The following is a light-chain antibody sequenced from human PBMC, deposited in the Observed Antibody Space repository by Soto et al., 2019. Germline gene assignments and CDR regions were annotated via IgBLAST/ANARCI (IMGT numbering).Light chain of an antibody. V-gene: IGLV2-8*01. Sequence: QSVLTQPPSASGSPGQSVTIPCTGTSSDVGGYDHVSWYQQHPGKAPKLIIYEVTKRPAGVPDRFSGSKSGNTASLTVSGLQAEDEADYYCSSDAGNYNYVFGTGTKGTVL. CDR3: SSDAGNYNYV. J-gene: IGLJ1*01. CDR1: SSDVGGYDH. CDR2: EVT.